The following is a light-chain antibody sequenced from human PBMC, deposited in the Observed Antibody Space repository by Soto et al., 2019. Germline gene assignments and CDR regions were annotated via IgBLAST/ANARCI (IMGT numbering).Light chain of an antibody. CDR3: VQTIHWPWT. J-gene: IGKJ1*01. Sequence: VMTQSPDSLAVSLGERATINCRSSRSVLFTYLNWFQQRPGQSPRRLIYKVSNRDSGVPDRFSGSGSGTDFTLKISRVEAEDVGVYYCVQTIHWPWTFGQGTKVDI. CDR1: RSVLFTY. CDR2: KVS. V-gene: IGKV2-30*01.